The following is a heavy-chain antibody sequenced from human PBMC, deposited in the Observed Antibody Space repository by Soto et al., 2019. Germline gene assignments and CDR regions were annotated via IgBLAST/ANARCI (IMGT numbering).Heavy chain of an antibody. CDR2: IYTSGST. Sequence: KPSETLSLTCTVSGGSISSYYWSWIRQPAGKGLEWIGRIYTSGSTNYNPSLKSRVTMSVDTSKNQFSLKLSSVTAADTAVYYCARVRLIVDTAMVSVERPSKYYFDYWGQGTLVTVSS. CDR3: ARVRLIVDTAMVSVERPSKYYFDY. CDR1: GGSISSYY. D-gene: IGHD5-18*01. J-gene: IGHJ4*02. V-gene: IGHV4-4*07.